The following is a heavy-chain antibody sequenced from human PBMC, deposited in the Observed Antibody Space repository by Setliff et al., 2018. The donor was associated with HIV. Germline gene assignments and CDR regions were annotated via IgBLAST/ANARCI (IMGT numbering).Heavy chain of an antibody. D-gene: IGHD3-22*01. CDR3: VRVSYYYDGSGDYFDY. J-gene: IGHJ4*02. CDR2: FYYSGST. Sequence: SETLSLTCTVSGGSISRGGYYWSWIRQHPGKGLEWIGYFYYSGSTYYNPSLKSRVTISVDTSKNQFSLKLNSVTAADTAVYYCVRVSYYYDGSGDYFDYWGQGTLVTVSS. V-gene: IGHV4-31*03. CDR1: GGSISRGGYY.